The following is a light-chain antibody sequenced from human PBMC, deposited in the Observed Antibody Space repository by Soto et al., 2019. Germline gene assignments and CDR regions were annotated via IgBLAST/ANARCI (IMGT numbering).Light chain of an antibody. Sequence: QSALTQPASVSGTPGQSITISCTGSNSDVGIYDCVSWYQHHPGRAPKLIVSEVSHRPSGVSNRFSGSKSGNTASLTISGLQSEDEADYYCISYTSDDVRYVFGTGTKLTVL. J-gene: IGLJ1*01. V-gene: IGLV2-14*01. CDR2: EVS. CDR3: ISYTSDDVRYV. CDR1: NSDVGIYDC.